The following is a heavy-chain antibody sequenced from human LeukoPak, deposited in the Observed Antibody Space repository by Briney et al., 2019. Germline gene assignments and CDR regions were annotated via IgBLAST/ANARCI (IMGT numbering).Heavy chain of an antibody. CDR3: ARASADAIDYGDLPPHFDY. D-gene: IGHD4-17*01. V-gene: IGHV4-4*02. CDR1: GGSISSSNW. CDR2: IYHSGST. J-gene: IGHJ4*02. Sequence: SGTLSLTCAVSGGSISSSNWWSWVRQPPGKGLEWIGEIYHSGSTNYNPSLKSRVTISVDKSKNQFSLKLSSVTAADTAVYYCARASADAIDYGDLPPHFDYWGQGTLVTVSS.